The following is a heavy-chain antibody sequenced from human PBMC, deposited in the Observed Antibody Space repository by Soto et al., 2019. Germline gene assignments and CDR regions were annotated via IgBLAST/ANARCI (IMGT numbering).Heavy chain of an antibody. CDR1: GFSLSTSGMC. CDR2: IDWDDDK. J-gene: IGHJ6*02. D-gene: IGHD2-15*01. CDR3: ARIILVGPLYYYGMHV. V-gene: IGHV2-70*11. Sequence: SGPTLVNPTQTLTLTCTFSGFSLSTSGMCVSWIRQPPGKALEWLARIDWDDDKYYSTSLKTRLTISKDTSKNQVVLTMANMDPVDTATYYCARIILVGPLYYYGMHVWGQGTTVTVSS.